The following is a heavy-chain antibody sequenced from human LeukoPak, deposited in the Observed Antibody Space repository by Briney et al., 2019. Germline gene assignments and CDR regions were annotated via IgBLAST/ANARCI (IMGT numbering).Heavy chain of an antibody. V-gene: IGHV3-64D*06. Sequence: GGSLRLSCLGSGFTFSWYGMNWVRQAPGRGLEYVSAISRNGGNTYYVDSVKGRFTISRDNSKNTLYLQMNSLRVEDTAVYFCVKDLSDRDVDYWGQGTLVTVSS. CDR2: ISRNGGNT. CDR3: VKDLSDRDVDY. J-gene: IGHJ4*02. CDR1: GFTFSWYG. D-gene: IGHD2-21*02.